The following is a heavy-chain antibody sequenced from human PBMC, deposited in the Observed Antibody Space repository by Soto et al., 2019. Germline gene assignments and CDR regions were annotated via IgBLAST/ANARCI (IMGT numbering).Heavy chain of an antibody. Sequence: GASVKVSCKASGCTFTRSGISWVRQAPGQGLEWMGWISTYNGDTNYAQTFQGRVTMTTDTSTSTVHMEVRSLRSDDTAVYYCGREGVAPYYDFGMDFWGQGTPVTVSS. CDR3: GREGVAPYYDFGMDF. J-gene: IGHJ6*02. CDR2: ISTYNGDT. D-gene: IGHD5-12*01. V-gene: IGHV1-18*01. CDR1: GCTFTRSG.